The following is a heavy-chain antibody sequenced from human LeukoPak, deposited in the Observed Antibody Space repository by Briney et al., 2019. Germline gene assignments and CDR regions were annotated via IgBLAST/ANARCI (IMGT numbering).Heavy chain of an antibody. V-gene: IGHV3-20*04. J-gene: IGHJ6*02. CDR1: VFTFDVYG. D-gene: IGHD3-10*01. CDR3: ARDYASLLLWCGEFPTRMDV. Sequence: GGSLRLSCAASVFTFDVYGMSWVRHAPGKGLEWVSGINWNGGSTGYADSVKGRFTISRDNAKNSLYLQMNSLRVEDTALYYCARDYASLLLWCGEFPTRMDVWGQGTTVTVSS. CDR2: INWNGGST.